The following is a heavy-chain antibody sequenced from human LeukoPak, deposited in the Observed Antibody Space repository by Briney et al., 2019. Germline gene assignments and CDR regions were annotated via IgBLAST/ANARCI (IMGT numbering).Heavy chain of an antibody. CDR1: GYTFTSYG. V-gene: IGHV1-18*01. D-gene: IGHD1-14*01. CDR2: ISAYNGNT. CDR3: ARVGLPEPPAKKVYFDY. J-gene: IGHJ4*02. Sequence: ASVKVSCKASGYTFTSYGISWVRQAPGQGLEWMGWISAYNGNTNYAQKLQGRVTMTTDTSTSTAYMELRSLRSDDTAVYYCARVGLPEPPAKKVYFDYWGQGTLVTVSS.